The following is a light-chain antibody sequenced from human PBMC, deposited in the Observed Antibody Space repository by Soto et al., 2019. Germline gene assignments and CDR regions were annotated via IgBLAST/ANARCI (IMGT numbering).Light chain of an antibody. Sequence: QSALTQPPSASGSPGQSVTISCTGTSNDVGGYNYVSWYQQHPGKAPKFMIYEVNRRPSGVPDRFSGSKSGNTASLTVSGLRAEDEADYYCSSFAGSNNVVFGGGTKLTVL. CDR1: SNDVGGYNY. CDR3: SSFAGSNNVV. J-gene: IGLJ2*01. CDR2: EVN. V-gene: IGLV2-8*01.